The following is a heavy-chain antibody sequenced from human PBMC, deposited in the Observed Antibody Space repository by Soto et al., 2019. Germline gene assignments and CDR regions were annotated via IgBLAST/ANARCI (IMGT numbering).Heavy chain of an antibody. CDR2: IYYSGST. CDR1: GGSISSYY. V-gene: IGHV4-59*08. D-gene: IGHD4-17*01. CDR3: ARLVGDYYDYGDSRHDAFDL. J-gene: IGHJ3*01. Sequence: SETLSLTCTVSGGSISSYYWSWIRQPPGKGLEWIGYIYYSGSTNYNPSLKSRVTISVDTSKNQLSLKLSSVTAADTAVYYCARLVGDYYDYGDSRHDAFDLWGQGTMVTVSS.